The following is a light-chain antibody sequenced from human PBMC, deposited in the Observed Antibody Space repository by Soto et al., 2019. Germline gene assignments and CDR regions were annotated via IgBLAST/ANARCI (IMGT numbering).Light chain of an antibody. CDR3: QQYGSSPRT. Sequence: EIVMTQSPGTLSLSAGERGTLSCRASQTVSTNYLAWYQQKPGQAPRLLIYGASKRATGIPDRFSGSGSGTDFTLTISRLEPEDFAVYCCQQYGSSPRTFGQGTKVDIK. J-gene: IGKJ1*01. V-gene: IGKV3-20*01. CDR1: QTVSTNY. CDR2: GAS.